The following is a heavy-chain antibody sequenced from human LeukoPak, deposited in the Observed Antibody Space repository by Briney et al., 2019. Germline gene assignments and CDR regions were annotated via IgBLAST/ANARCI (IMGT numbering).Heavy chain of an antibody. D-gene: IGHD6-13*01. J-gene: IGHJ4*02. CDR3: AKLAATGGYYFDY. V-gene: IGHV3-30*18. CDR1: GFTFSSYG. CDR2: ISYDGCNK. Sequence: GGSLRLFCAASGFTFSSYGMLWVRQAPGRGREGVAVISYDGCNKYYADSVKGRFTISRDNSKNTLYLQMNSLRAEDTAVYYCAKLAATGGYYFDYWGQGTLVTVSS.